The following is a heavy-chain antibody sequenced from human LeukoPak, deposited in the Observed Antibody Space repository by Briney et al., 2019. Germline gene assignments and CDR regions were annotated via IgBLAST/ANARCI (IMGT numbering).Heavy chain of an antibody. CDR3: ARGGLTIAEATTSWYLDY. J-gene: IGHJ4*02. Sequence: PGRSLRLSCTASGFTFSTYGMHWVRQAQGKGLEWVALTWYDGSNKNYADSVKGRFTISRDNSKNTLYLQMNSLRGEDTAVYYCARGGLTIAEATTSWYLDYWGLGILVTVSS. CDR1: GFTFSTYG. D-gene: IGHD1-26*01. CDR2: TWYDGSNK. V-gene: IGHV3-33*01.